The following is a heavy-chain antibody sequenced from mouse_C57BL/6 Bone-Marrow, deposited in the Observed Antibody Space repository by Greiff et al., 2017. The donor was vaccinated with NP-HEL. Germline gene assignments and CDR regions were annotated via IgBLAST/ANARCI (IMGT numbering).Heavy chain of an antibody. D-gene: IGHD2-4*01. CDR2: IYPRSGNT. V-gene: IGHV1-81*01. CDR1: GYTFTSYG. J-gene: IGHJ3*01. Sequence: VQRVESGAELARPGASVKLSCKASGYTFTSYGISWVKQRTGQGLEWIGEIYPRSGNTYYNEKFKGKATLTADKSSSTAYMELRSLTSEDSAVYFCARGYDYDEGTAWFAYWGQGTLVTVSA. CDR3: ARGYDYDEGTAWFAY.